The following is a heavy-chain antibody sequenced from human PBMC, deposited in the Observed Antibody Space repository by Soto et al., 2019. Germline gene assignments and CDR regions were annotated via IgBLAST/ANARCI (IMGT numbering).Heavy chain of an antibody. D-gene: IGHD2-21*01. J-gene: IGHJ5*02. Sequence: QVRLEQSGPEVKRPGSSVRVSCQASGGARTSYPIHWVRQAAGQGLEWMGVIDPMFDTSNLAEKFKARVTLTADASTKTVYMDLTGLRSDDTAVYFCATYPRPYNWVDIWGQGTLLTVSS. V-gene: IGHV1-69*01. CDR3: ATYPRPYNWVDI. CDR2: IDPMFDTS. CDR1: GGARTSYP.